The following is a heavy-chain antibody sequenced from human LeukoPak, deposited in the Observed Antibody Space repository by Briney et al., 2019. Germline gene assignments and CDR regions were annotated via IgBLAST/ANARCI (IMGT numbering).Heavy chain of an antibody. Sequence: PGGSLRLSCAASGFTFSSYEMNWVRQAPGKGLEWVSYISSSGSTIYYADSVKGRFTISRDNAKNSLYLQMNSLRDEDTAVYYCARIGRGDGYRNPDYWGQGTLVTVSS. V-gene: IGHV3-48*03. CDR3: ARIGRGDGYRNPDY. D-gene: IGHD5-24*01. CDR2: ISSSGSTI. CDR1: GFTFSSYE. J-gene: IGHJ4*02.